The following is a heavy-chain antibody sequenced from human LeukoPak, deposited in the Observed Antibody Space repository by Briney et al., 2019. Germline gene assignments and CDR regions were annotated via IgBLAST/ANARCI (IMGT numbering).Heavy chain of an antibody. CDR1: GGTFSSYA. D-gene: IGHD3-10*01. CDR2: IIPIFGTA. CDR3: ARVEPLFYYGSGSYDAFDV. V-gene: IGHV1-69*05. Sequence: SVKVSCKASGGTFSSYAISWVRQAPGQGLEWVGGIIPIFGTANYAQKFQGRVTITTDESTSTAYMELSSLRSEDTAVYYCARVEPLFYYGSGSYDAFDVWGQGTMVTVSS. J-gene: IGHJ3*01.